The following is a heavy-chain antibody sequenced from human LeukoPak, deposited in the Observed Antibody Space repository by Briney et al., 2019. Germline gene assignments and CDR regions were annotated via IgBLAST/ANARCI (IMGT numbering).Heavy chain of an antibody. CDR3: ARQPSSWFTSFDS. V-gene: IGHV4-59*01. CDR1: GGSLSSYF. Sequence: SETLSPTCTVSGGSLSSYFWRWIRQPPGKGLEWIAYIYYSGSTNYNPSLKSRVTISVDTSKNQFSLKLSSVTAADTAVYYCARQPSSWFTSFDSWGQGTLVTVSS. D-gene: IGHD6-13*01. J-gene: IGHJ4*02. CDR2: IYYSGST.